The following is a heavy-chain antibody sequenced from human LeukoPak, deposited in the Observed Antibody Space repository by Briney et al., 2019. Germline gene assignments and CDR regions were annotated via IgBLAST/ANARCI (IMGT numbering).Heavy chain of an antibody. V-gene: IGHV1-2*06. CDR3: ARGNPTQLLRYFDWLLDY. CDR2: INPNSGGT. J-gene: IGHJ4*02. D-gene: IGHD3-9*01. CDR1: GYTFTGYY. Sequence: ASVKVSCKASGYTFTGYYMHWVRQAPGRGLEWMGRINPNSGGTNYAQKFQGRVTMTRDTSISTAYMELSRLRSDDTAVYYCARGNPTQLLRYFDWLLDYWGQGTLVTVSS.